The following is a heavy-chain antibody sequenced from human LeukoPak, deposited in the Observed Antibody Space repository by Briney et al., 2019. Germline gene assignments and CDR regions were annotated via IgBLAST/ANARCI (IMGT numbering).Heavy chain of an antibody. CDR3: ARGVYSSSVFFER. D-gene: IGHD6-6*01. CDR1: GGSISSSSYY. Sequence: ASETLSLTCTVSGGSISSSSYYWGWIRQPPGKGLEWIGSIYYSGSTYYNPSLKSRVTISVDTSKNQFSLKLSSVTAADTAVYYCARGVYSSSVFFERWGQGTLVTVSS. CDR2: IYYSGST. J-gene: IGHJ4*02. V-gene: IGHV4-39*07.